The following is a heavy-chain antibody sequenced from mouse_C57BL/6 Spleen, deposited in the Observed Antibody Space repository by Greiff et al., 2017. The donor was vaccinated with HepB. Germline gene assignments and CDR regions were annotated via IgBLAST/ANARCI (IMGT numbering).Heavy chain of an antibody. Sequence: VKLMESGAELVMPGASVKLSCKASGYTFTSYWMHWVKQRPGQGLEWIGEIDPSDSYTNYNQKFKGKSTLTVDKSSSTAYMQLSSLTSEDSAVYYCARGTTVAPYYFDYWGQGTTLTVSS. CDR3: ARGTTVAPYYFDY. CDR2: IDPSDSYT. J-gene: IGHJ2*01. CDR1: GYTFTSYW. V-gene: IGHV1-69*01. D-gene: IGHD1-1*01.